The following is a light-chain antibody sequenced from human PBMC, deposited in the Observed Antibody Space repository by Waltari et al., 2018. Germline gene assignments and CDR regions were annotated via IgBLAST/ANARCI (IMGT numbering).Light chain of an antibody. V-gene: IGLV3-25*03. J-gene: IGLJ2*01. CDR3: QSADSSGTYRYVV. CDR1: SLPTPY. Sequence: SYELTQPPSVSVSPGQTARTTSSADSLPTPYPSLYQQKPGQAPLLVIYKDRERPSGIPERFSGSSSGTTVTLTISGVQAEDEADYYCQSADSSGTYRYVVFGGGTKLTVL. CDR2: KDR.